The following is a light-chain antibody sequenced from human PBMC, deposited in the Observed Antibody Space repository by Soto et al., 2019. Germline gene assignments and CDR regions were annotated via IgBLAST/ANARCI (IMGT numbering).Light chain of an antibody. V-gene: IGKV1-39*01. Sequence: DIQMTQSPSSLSASVGDRVTITCRASQSITIYLNWYQQKPGKAPTLLIFATSSLQSGVPSRFSGSGSGTDFTLPISSLQPEDLATYYCQQSLTTPLTFGGGNKVEIK. CDR2: ATS. CDR3: QQSLTTPLT. CDR1: QSITIY. J-gene: IGKJ4*01.